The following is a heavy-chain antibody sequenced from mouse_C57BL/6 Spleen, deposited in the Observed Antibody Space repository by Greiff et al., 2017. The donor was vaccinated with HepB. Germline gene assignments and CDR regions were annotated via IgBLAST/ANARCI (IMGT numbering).Heavy chain of an antibody. CDR1: GYAFSSYW. V-gene: IGHV1-80*01. CDR3: AREEGFSWFAY. Sequence: VKLMESGAELVKPGASVKISCKASGYAFSSYWMNWVKQRPGKGLEWIGQIYPGDGDTNYNGKFKGKATLTADKSSSTAYMQLSSLTSEDSAVYFCAREEGFSWFAYWGQGTLVTVSA. CDR2: IYPGDGDT. J-gene: IGHJ3*01.